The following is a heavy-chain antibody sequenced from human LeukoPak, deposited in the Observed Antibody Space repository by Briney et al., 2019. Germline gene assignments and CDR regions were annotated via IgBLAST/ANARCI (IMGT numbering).Heavy chain of an antibody. Sequence: GRSLRLSCAASGFTFSSYAMHWVRQAPGKGLEWVAVISYDGSNKYYADSVKGRFTISRDNSKNTLYLQMNSLRAEDTAVYYCARGRYSRTCRWLDPWGQGTLVTVSS. CDR1: GFTFSSYA. J-gene: IGHJ5*02. D-gene: IGHD4-11*01. CDR2: ISYDGSNK. CDR3: ARGRYSRTCRWLDP. V-gene: IGHV3-30*04.